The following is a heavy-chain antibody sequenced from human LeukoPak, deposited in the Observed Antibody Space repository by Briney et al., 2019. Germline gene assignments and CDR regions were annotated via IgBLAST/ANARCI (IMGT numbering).Heavy chain of an antibody. J-gene: IGHJ3*02. Sequence: PGRSLRLSCAASGFTFSGSAMHWVRQASGKGLEWVGRIRSKANSYATAYAASVKGRFTISRDDSKNTAYLQMNSLKTEDTAVYYCTRLSDFPSVAGPTGAFDIWGQGTMVTVSS. CDR1: GFTFSGSA. CDR2: IRSKANSYAT. D-gene: IGHD6-19*01. V-gene: IGHV3-73*01. CDR3: TRLSDFPSVAGPTGAFDI.